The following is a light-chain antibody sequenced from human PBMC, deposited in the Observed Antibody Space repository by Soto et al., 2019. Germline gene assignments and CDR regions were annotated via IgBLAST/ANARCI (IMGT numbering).Light chain of an antibody. V-gene: IGKV3-20*01. CDR3: QQYGSSPEIS. CDR1: QTISDNY. J-gene: IGKJ3*01. CDR2: GAS. Sequence: DIVLTQSPGTLSLSPGERATLSSRASQTISDNYLAWYQQKPGQSPRLLISGASIRAPGIPDRFSGSGSETDFTLTISRLEPEDFAFYYCQQYGSSPEISFGPGTKVDIK.